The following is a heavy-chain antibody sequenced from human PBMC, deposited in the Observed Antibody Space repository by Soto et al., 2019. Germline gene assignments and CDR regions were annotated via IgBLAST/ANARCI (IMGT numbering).Heavy chain of an antibody. CDR2: ISVDGGSQ. V-gene: IGHV3-30-3*01. CDR1: GFTFSNYW. D-gene: IGHD6-19*01. CDR3: AREGYGSGWAGVFDI. Sequence: QAQLVESGGGVVQPGRSLRLSCAASGFTFSNYWMHWVPQAPGKGLEWVAGISVDGGSQHYPDAVKGRLTVSRDNSKNTLYLEMKAEDTAVYYCAREGYGSGWAGVFDIWGQGTMVTVSS. J-gene: IGHJ3*02.